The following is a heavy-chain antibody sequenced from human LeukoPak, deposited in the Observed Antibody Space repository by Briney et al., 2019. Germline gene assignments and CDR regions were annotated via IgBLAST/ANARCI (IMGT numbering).Heavy chain of an antibody. J-gene: IGHJ3*01. V-gene: IGHV3-23*01. CDR2: AGDSAATT. CDR1: GFTFSTYG. CDR3: AKDSFTVVRGVGSDDGSAF. D-gene: IGHD3-10*01. Sequence: GGSLRLSCAASGFTFSTYGMSWVRQAPGKGLEWVSVAGDSAATTHYADSVKGRFFISRDNSKNTVHLQMNNLRAEDTAVYYCAKDSFTVVRGVGSDDGSAFWGQGTMVIVSS.